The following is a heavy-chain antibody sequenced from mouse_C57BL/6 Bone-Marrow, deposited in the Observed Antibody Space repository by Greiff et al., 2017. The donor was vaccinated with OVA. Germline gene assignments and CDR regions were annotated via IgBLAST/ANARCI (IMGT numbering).Heavy chain of an antibody. CDR3: ASAVFAY. Sequence: QVQLQQPGAELVKPGASVKLSCKASGYTFTSYWMQWVKQRPGKGLEWFGEIDPSDSYTTYNQNFKGKATLTVDTSSSTAYMQLNSLTSEDSAVYYCASAVFAYWGQGTLVTVSA. CDR2: IDPSDSYT. CDR1: GYTFTSYW. V-gene: IGHV1-50*01. J-gene: IGHJ3*01.